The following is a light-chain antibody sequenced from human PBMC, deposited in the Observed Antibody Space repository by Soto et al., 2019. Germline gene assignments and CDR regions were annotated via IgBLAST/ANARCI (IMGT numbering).Light chain of an antibody. CDR2: ASS. J-gene: IGKJ1*01. CDR1: QNIRNS. V-gene: IGKV1-39*01. CDR3: QQNYSTPRT. Sequence: DIQMTQSPSSLSESVGDRITITCRASQNIRNSLVWYQQKPGKAPKYLIYASSSLGSRVPSTFSGSGSGTEFTLTISSLQPEDFATYYCQQNYSTPRTFGQGTKVDIK.